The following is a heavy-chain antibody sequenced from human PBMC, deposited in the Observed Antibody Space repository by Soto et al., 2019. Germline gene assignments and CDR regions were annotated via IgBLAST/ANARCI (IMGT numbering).Heavy chain of an antibody. D-gene: IGHD3-10*01. Sequence: QVQLQESGPGLGKPSETLSLTCTVSGGSISSYYWSWIRQPAGKGLEWIGRIYTSGSNNYNTSLKRRVTVSVDTSKNLFSLNLSSVTAADTAVYYCARDIYYYGSGSYFYYYGMDVWGQGTTVTVSS. CDR2: IYTSGSN. CDR3: ARDIYYYGSGSYFYYYGMDV. CDR1: GGSISSYY. J-gene: IGHJ6*02. V-gene: IGHV4-4*07.